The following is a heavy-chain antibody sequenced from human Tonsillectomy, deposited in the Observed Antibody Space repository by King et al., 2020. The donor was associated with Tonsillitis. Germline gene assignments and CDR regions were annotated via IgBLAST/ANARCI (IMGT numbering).Heavy chain of an antibody. V-gene: IGHV4-39*01. CDR2: SYYSGST. CDR3: ARSGGSSWYDWFDP. J-gene: IGHJ5*02. Sequence: QLQESGPGLVKPSETLSLTCTVSGGSISRSSYYWRWIRQSPGRGLEWIGTSYYSGSTYYNPSLKSRLTISVDTSKNQFSLKLSSVTAADTAVYYCARSGGSSWYDWFDPWGQGTLVTVSS. CDR1: GGSISRSSYY. D-gene: IGHD6-13*01.